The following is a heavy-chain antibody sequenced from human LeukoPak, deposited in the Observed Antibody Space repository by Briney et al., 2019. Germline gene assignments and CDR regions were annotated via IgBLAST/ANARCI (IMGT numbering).Heavy chain of an antibody. CDR2: ISSSGSTI. CDR1: GFTFSSYE. CDR3: ARAYLHDYGDYQWFDP. Sequence: PGGSLRLSCAASGFTFSSYEMNWVRQAPGKGLEWVSYISSSGSTIYYADSVKSRFTISRDNAKNLLYLQMNSLRAEDTAVYYCARAYLHDYGDYQWFDPWGQGTLVTVSS. D-gene: IGHD4-17*01. V-gene: IGHV3-48*03. J-gene: IGHJ5*02.